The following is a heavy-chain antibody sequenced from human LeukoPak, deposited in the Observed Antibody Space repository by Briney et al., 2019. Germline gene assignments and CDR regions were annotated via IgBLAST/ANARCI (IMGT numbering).Heavy chain of an antibody. J-gene: IGHJ4*02. CDR2: IWYDGSNK. Sequence: GGSLRLSCAASGFTFSSYGMHWVRQAPGKGLEWVAVIWYDGSNKYYADSVKGRFTISRDNSKNTLYLQMNSLRAEDTAVYYCARGQRPKQQLVNFDYWGQGTLVTVSS. CDR3: ARGQRPKQQLVNFDY. D-gene: IGHD6-13*01. CDR1: GFTFSSYG. V-gene: IGHV3-33*01.